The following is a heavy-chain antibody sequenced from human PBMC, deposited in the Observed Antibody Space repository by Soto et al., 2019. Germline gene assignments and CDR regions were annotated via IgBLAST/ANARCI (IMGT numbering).Heavy chain of an antibody. CDR3: ARSARQQVVGWFDP. D-gene: IGHD6-13*01. V-gene: IGHV4-34*01. Sequence: PSETLSLTCAVHGGSFSGYYWSWIRQPPGKGLEWIGEINHSGSTNYNPSLKSRVTISVDTSKNQFSLKLSSVTAADTAVYYCARSARQQVVGWFDPWGQGTLVTVSS. CDR1: GGSFSGYY. CDR2: INHSGST. J-gene: IGHJ5*02.